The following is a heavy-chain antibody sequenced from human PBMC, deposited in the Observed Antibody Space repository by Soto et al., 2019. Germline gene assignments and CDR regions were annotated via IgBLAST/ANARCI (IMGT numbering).Heavy chain of an antibody. CDR2: ISGSGGST. V-gene: IGHV3-23*01. D-gene: IGHD3-22*01. Sequence: EVQLLESGGGLVQPGGSLRLSCAASGFTFSSYAMSWVRQAPGKGLEWVSAISGSGGSTYYADSVKGRFTISRDNSKNTLYLQMNSLRAEDTAVYYCAKDLGYYDSSGYYFYYFDYWGQGTLVTVSS. CDR1: GFTFSSYA. J-gene: IGHJ4*02. CDR3: AKDLGYYDSSGYYFYYFDY.